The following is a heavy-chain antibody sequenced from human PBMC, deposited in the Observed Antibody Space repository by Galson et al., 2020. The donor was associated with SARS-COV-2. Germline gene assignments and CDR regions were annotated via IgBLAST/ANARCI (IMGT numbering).Heavy chain of an antibody. Sequence: SETLSLTCTVSGGPISSGDYYWSWIRQPPGKGLEWIGNMHTGGSTNYNPSFKSRVTISVDTSKNQFSLKMSSVTAADTAVYYCAREETSYAETAPDYPLWFFDLWGRGTLVTVSS. D-gene: IGHD2-21*02. CDR2: MHTGGST. CDR1: GGPISSGDYY. V-gene: IGHV4-61*09. CDR3: AREETSYAETAPDYPLWFFDL. J-gene: IGHJ2*01.